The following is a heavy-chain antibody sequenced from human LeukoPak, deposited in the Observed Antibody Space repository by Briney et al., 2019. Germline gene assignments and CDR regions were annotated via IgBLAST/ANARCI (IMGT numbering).Heavy chain of an antibody. D-gene: IGHD3-3*01. Sequence: ASVKVSCKASGYTFTSYAKHWVRQAPGQTLEWMGWLNAGNGNTKYSQKFQGRVTITRDTSASTVYMELSSLRSEDTAVYYCARGGITIFGVVIIRDYYGMDVWGQGTTVTVSS. J-gene: IGHJ6*02. V-gene: IGHV1-3*01. CDR3: ARGGITIFGVVIIRDYYGMDV. CDR1: GYTFTSYA. CDR2: LNAGNGNT.